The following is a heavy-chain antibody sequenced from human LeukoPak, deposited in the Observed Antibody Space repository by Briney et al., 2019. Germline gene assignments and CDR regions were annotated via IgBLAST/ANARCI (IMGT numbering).Heavy chain of an antibody. Sequence: GASVKVSCKASGYTFTSYAMHWVRQAPGQRLEWMGWINAGNGNTKYSQKFQGRVTMTEDTSTDTAYMELSSLRSEDTAVYYCATGEYYYDSSGYQDWGQGTLVTVSS. CDR2: INAGNGNT. J-gene: IGHJ4*02. CDR3: ATGEYYYDSSGYQD. CDR1: GYTFTSYA. V-gene: IGHV1-3*01. D-gene: IGHD3-22*01.